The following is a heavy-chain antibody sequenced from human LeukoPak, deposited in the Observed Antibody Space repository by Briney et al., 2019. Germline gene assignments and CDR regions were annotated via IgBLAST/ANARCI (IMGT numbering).Heavy chain of an antibody. D-gene: IGHD3-10*01. Sequence: GGSLRLSCAASGFTFSNYSMNWVRQAPGKGLEWVSYISSSSSIRYYADSVKGRFTISRDNAKNSLYLQMNSLRAEDTAVYYSRGVRGGTEADYWGQGTLVTVSS. CDR3: RGVRGGTEADY. CDR2: ISSSSSIR. J-gene: IGHJ4*02. V-gene: IGHV3-48*01. CDR1: GFTFSNYS.